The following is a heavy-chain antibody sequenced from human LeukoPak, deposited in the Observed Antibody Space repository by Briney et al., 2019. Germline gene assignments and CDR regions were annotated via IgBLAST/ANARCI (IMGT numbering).Heavy chain of an antibody. CDR3: ARGRRTFDY. CDR2: ISSSDSTI. CDR1: GFTFSSYE. J-gene: IGHJ4*02. V-gene: IGHV3-48*03. D-gene: IGHD1-1*01. Sequence: GGSLRLSCAASGFTFSSYEMNWVRQAPGKGLEWVSYISSSDSTIYYADSVKGRFTISRDNAKNSLYLQMNSLRAEDTAVYYCARGRRTFDYWGQGTLVTVSS.